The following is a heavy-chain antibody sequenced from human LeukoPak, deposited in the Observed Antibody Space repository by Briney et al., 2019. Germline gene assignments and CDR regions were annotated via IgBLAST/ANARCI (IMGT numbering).Heavy chain of an antibody. D-gene: IGHD6-19*01. V-gene: IGHV1-3*01. CDR2: INAGNGNT. CDR1: GYTFTSYA. J-gene: IGHJ3*02. Sequence: ASVKVSCKASGYTFTSYAMHRVRQAPGQRLEWMGWINAGNGNTKYSQKFQGRVTITRDTSASTAYMELSSLRSEDTAVYYCARVSSGWYGGINDAFDIWGQGTMVTVSS. CDR3: ARVSSGWYGGINDAFDI.